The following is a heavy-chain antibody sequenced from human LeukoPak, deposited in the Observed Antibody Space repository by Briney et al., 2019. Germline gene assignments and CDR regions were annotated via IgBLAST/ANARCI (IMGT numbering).Heavy chain of an antibody. V-gene: IGHV3-21*01. D-gene: IGHD3-3*01. CDR2: ISGNSNYI. CDR1: GFIFGNYY. J-gene: IGHJ1*01. CDR3: ARPEENDFWSGYCFPH. Sequence: PGGSLRLSCEASGFIFGNYYMSWVRQAPGKGLEWVSSISGNSNYIYYADSAKGRFTISRDNAKSSLYLQMNSLRAEDTAVYYCARPEENDFWSGYCFPHWGLGTLVTVSS.